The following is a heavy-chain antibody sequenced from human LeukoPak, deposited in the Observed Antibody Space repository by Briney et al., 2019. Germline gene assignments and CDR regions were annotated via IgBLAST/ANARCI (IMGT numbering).Heavy chain of an antibody. CDR1: GYTFTSYD. Sequence: ASVTVSCKASGYTFTSYDINWVRQATGQGLEWMGWMNANSGNIGYAQNFQGRVTMTSNTSISTAYMKLSSLRSEDTAVYYCARSGYSSGWYSYYYYYMDVWGKGTTVTVSS. CDR3: ARSGYSSGWYSYYYYYMDV. CDR2: MNANSGNI. J-gene: IGHJ6*03. V-gene: IGHV1-8*01. D-gene: IGHD6-19*01.